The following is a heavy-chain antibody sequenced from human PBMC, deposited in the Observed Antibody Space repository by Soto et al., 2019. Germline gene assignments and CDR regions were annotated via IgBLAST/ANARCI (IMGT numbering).Heavy chain of an antibody. CDR2: ISGSGGST. CDR1: GFTFSSYG. J-gene: IGHJ4*02. D-gene: IGHD6-19*01. V-gene: IGHV3-23*04. CDR3: AKDFGGTGWYYFDY. Sequence: VQLVESGGGVVQPGRSLRLSCAASGFTFSSYGMHWVRQAPGKGLEWVSAISGSGGSTYYADSVKGRFTISRDNSRNTLYLQVNSLRAEDTAIYYCAKDFGGTGWYYFDYWGQGSLVTVSS.